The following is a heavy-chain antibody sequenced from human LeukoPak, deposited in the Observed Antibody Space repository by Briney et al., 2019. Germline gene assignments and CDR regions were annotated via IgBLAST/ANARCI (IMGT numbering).Heavy chain of an antibody. CDR2: IYYSGST. J-gene: IGHJ5*02. CDR3: ARHGNRMYGSGSYRNWFDP. D-gene: IGHD3-10*01. Sequence: SETLSLTCTVSGGSISSYYWGWIRQPPGKGLEWIGSIYYSGSTYYNPSLKSRVTISVDTSKNQFSLKLSSVTAADTAVYYCARHGNRMYGSGSYRNWFDPWGQGTLVTVSS. CDR1: GGSISSYY. V-gene: IGHV4-39*01.